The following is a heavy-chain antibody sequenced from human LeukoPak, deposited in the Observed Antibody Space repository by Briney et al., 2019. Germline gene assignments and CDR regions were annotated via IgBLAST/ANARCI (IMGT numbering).Heavy chain of an antibody. Sequence: GRSLRLSCAASGFTFSSYAMHRVRQAPGKGLEWVAVISYDGSNKYYADSVKGRFTISRDNSKNTLYLQMNSLRAEDTAVYYCARDGYGDYVLGYFDYWGQGTLVTVSS. V-gene: IGHV3-30-3*01. J-gene: IGHJ4*02. CDR1: GFTFSSYA. D-gene: IGHD4-17*01. CDR2: ISYDGSNK. CDR3: ARDGYGDYVLGYFDY.